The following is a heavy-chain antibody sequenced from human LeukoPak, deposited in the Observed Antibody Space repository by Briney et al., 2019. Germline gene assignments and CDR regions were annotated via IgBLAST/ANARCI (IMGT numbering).Heavy chain of an antibody. D-gene: IGHD5-24*01. CDR3: ARLDAAAGRYLQFFY. J-gene: IGHJ4*02. CDR1: GGSISNYY. CDR2: IHDSGST. Sequence: SETLSLTCTVSGGSISNYYWSWIRQSPEKGLEWIGYIHDSGSTNYNPSLKSLVTISVDTSKHQFSLKLSSVPAADTAVYYCARLDAAAGRYLQFFYWGQGTLVTVSS. V-gene: IGHV4-59*08.